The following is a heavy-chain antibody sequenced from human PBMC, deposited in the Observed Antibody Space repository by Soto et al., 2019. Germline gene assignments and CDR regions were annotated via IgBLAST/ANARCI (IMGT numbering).Heavy chain of an antibody. V-gene: IGHV3-48*01. CDR1: GFTFSSYS. Sequence: EVQLVESGGGLVQPGGSLRLSCAASGFTFSSYSMNWVRQAPGKGLEWVSYISSSSSTIYYADSVKGRFTNSRDNAKNTLYVQMNSLRSEDTAVYSCAREPIAAAGFDYWGQGTLVTVSS. J-gene: IGHJ4*02. D-gene: IGHD6-13*01. CDR2: ISSSSSTI. CDR3: AREPIAAAGFDY.